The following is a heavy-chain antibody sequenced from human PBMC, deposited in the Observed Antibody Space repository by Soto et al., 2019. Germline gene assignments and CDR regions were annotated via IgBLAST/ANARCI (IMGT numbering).Heavy chain of an antibody. D-gene: IGHD6-19*01. V-gene: IGHV1-69*06. J-gene: IGHJ3*02. CDR1: GGNFSSYA. CDR3: ARAGIAVTGDAFHI. CDR2: IITIFGTA. Sequence: QVQLVQSVAAVKKPGSSVKVSCKASGGNFSSYAIIWVRQAPGPGLEWMGGIITIFGTANYAQKFQCRVTITADKSTSSAYIELSSLISEDTAVYDGARAGIAVTGDAFHICGHGTMVTDSS.